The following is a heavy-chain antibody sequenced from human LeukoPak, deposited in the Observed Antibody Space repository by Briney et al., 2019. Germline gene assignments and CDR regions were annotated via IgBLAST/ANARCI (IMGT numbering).Heavy chain of an antibody. CDR3: ASFRSGYYYYFDY. J-gene: IGHJ4*02. CDR2: IYYSGST. CDR1: GGSISSYY. V-gene: IGHV4-59*01. Sequence: PSETLSPTCTVSGGSISSYYWSWIRQPPGKGLEWIGYIYYSGSTNYNPSLKSRVTISVDTSKNQFSLKLSSVTAADTAVYYCASFRSGYYYYFDYWGQGTLVTVSS. D-gene: IGHD3-22*01.